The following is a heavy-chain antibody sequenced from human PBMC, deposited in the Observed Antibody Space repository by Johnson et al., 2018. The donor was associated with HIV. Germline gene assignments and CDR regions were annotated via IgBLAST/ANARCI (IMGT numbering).Heavy chain of an antibody. CDR2: ISWNSGSI. J-gene: IGHJ3*02. Sequence: VQLVESGGGVVQPGRSLRLSCAASGFTFDDYAMHWVRQAPGKGLEWVSGISWNSGSIGYADSVKGRFTISRDNAKTSLYLQMNSLRAEDAALYYCARGPGYGSSWYVNTDAFDIWGQGTLVTVSS. V-gene: IGHV3-9*01. CDR3: ARGPGYGSSWYVNTDAFDI. CDR1: GFTFDDYA. D-gene: IGHD6-13*01.